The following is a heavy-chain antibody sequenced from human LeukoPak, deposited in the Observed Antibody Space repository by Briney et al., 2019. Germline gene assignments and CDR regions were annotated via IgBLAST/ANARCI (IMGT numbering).Heavy chain of an antibody. CDR1: GGSISSYY. J-gene: IGHJ4*02. CDR3: ARIDYYDSSGYGD. D-gene: IGHD3-22*01. Sequence: PSETLSLTCTVSGGSISSYYWSWIRQPPGKGLEWIGYIYYSGSTNYNPSLKSRVTISVDTSKNQFSLKLSSVTAADTAVYYCARIDYYDSSGYGDWGQGTLVTVSS. V-gene: IGHV4-59*01. CDR2: IYYSGST.